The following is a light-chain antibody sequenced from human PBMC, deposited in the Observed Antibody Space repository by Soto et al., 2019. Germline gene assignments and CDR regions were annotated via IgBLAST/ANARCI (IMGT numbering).Light chain of an antibody. CDR3: CSYAGRSTWV. CDR2: EVY. V-gene: IGLV2-23*02. J-gene: IGLJ3*02. Sequence: QSALTQPASVSGSPGQSITISCTGPSSDVGSYNFVSWYQQYPGKAPKLIIYEVYKRPSGVSNRFSGSKSGNTASLTISGLQAEDEGDYYCCSYAGRSTWVFGGGTKLTVL. CDR1: SSDVGSYNF.